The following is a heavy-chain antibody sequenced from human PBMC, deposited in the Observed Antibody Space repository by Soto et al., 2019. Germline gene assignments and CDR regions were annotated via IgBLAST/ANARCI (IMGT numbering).Heavy chain of an antibody. CDR1: GFTFSSYG. J-gene: IGHJ6*02. D-gene: IGHD4-17*01. CDR2: IWYDGSNK. CDR3: ARDSYGDEPYYYGMDV. Sequence: QVQLVESGGGVVQPGRSLRLSCAASGFTFSSYGMHWVRQAPGKGLEWVAVIWYDGSNKYYADSVKGRFTISRDNSKNTLYRQMNSLRAEDTAVYYCARDSYGDEPYYYGMDVWGQGTTVTVSS. V-gene: IGHV3-33*01.